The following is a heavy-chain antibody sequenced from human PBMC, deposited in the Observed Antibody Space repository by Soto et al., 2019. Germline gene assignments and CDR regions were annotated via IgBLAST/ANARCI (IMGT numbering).Heavy chain of an antibody. V-gene: IGHV3-49*03. CDR2: IRSKAYGGTT. D-gene: IGHD3-3*01. CDR3: TRVHITIFGVFIILHYGIYV. CDR1: GFTFGDYA. Sequence: GGYLRLSCTASGFTFGDYAMSWFRQAPGKGQEWVGFIRSKAYGGTTEYAASVKGRFTISRDDSKSIAYLQMNSLNTEDTAVYYCTRVHITIFGVFIILHYGIYVSSQGTTVPVSS. J-gene: IGHJ6*02.